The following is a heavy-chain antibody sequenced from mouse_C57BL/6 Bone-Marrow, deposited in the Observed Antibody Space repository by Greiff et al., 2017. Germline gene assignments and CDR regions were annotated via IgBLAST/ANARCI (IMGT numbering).Heavy chain of an antibody. CDR3: TRPYGSSYYYAMDY. CDR1: GYTFTSYW. V-gene: IGHV1-5*01. Sequence: VQLQQSGTVLARPGASVKMSCKTSGYTFTSYWMHWVKQRPGQGLEWIGAIYPGNSDTSYNQKFKGKAKLTAVTSASTAYMELSSLTNEDSAVYYCTRPYGSSYYYAMDYWGQGTSVTVSS. D-gene: IGHD1-1*01. CDR2: IYPGNSDT. J-gene: IGHJ4*01.